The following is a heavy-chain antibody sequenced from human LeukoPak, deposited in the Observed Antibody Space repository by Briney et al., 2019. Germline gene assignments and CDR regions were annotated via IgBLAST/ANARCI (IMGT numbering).Heavy chain of an antibody. D-gene: IGHD3-22*01. CDR3: TTLIGAPYYYDSSGYYPDY. CDR2: IKSKTDGGTT. J-gene: IGHJ4*02. CDR1: GFTFSSYG. Sequence: PGGSLRLSCAASGFTFSSYGMHWVRQAPGKGLEWVGRIKSKTDGGTTDYAAPVKGRFTISRDDSKNTLYLQMNSLKTEDTAVYYCTTLIGAPYYYDSSGYYPDYWGQGTLVTVSS. V-gene: IGHV3-15*01.